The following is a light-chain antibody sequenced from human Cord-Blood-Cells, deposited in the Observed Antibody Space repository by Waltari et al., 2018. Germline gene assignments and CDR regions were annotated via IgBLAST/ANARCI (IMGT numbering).Light chain of an antibody. V-gene: IGLV2-11*01. J-gene: IGLJ3*02. CDR1: SSDVGGYNY. CDR2: DVS. CDR3: CSYAGSYTWV. Sequence: QSALTQPRSVSGSPGQSVTISCTGTSSDVGGYNYVSWYQQHPGKAPKLMLYDVSKRPSGVPDSFSGSKSGNTASLTISGLQAEDEADYYCCSYAGSYTWVFGGGTKLTVL.